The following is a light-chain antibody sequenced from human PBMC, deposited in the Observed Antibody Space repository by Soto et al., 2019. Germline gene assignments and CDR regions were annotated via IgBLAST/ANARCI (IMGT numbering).Light chain of an antibody. J-gene: IGLJ2*01. CDR2: DTG. Sequence: QAVVTQEPSLTVSPGGTVTLTCGSSTGTVSSGHYPYWFQQKPGQAPRTLIYDTGTKHSWTPARFSGSLLGGKAALTLSGPQPEDEGDYYSPLSYGGGSVVFGGGTKLTVL. CDR1: TGTVSSGHY. V-gene: IGLV7-46*01. CDR3: PLSYGGGSVV.